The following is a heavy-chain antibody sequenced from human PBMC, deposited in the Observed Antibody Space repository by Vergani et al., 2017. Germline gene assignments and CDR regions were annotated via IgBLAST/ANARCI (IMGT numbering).Heavy chain of an antibody. CDR1: GYSFTNYW. Sequence: EVQLVQSGAEVKKPGESLKISCQISGYSFTNYWIGWVRQMPGKGLEWMGIIHPADSDTRYSPSFQGQVTISVDKSISTAYLQRSSLRASDSAMYYCAKGGATTSPPYFDYWGQGTLVTVSA. D-gene: IGHD1-26*01. CDR2: IHPADSDT. CDR3: AKGGATTSPPYFDY. J-gene: IGHJ4*02. V-gene: IGHV5-51*01.